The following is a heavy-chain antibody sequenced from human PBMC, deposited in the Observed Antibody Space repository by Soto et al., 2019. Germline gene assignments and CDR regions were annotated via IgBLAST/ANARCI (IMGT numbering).Heavy chain of an antibody. J-gene: IGHJ2*01. CDR1: GYTLTELS. CDR3: ATGRGTWLRGWYFDL. CDR2: FDPEDGET. Sequence: QVQLVQSGAEVKKPGASVKVSCKVSGYTLTELSMHWVRQAPGKGLEWMGGFDPEDGETIYAQKFQGRVTTTEDTSTDTAYMELSSLRSEDTAVYYCATGRGTWLRGWYFDLWGRGTLVTVSS. V-gene: IGHV1-24*01. D-gene: IGHD5-18*01.